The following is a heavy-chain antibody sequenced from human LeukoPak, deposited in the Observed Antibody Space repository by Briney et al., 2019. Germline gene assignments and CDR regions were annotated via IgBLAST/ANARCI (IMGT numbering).Heavy chain of an antibody. J-gene: IGHJ4*02. CDR2: IYHSGST. CDR3: AIIPRNSYYGDKAPPDDY. CDR1: GGSISSSNW. Sequence: SETLSLTCAVSGGSISSSNWWRWVRQPPGKGLEWIGEIYHSGSTNYNPSLKSRVTISVDKSKNQFSLKLSSVTAEDTAVYYCAIIPRNSYYGDKAPPDDYWGRGTLVTVTS. D-gene: IGHD4-17*01. V-gene: IGHV4-4*02.